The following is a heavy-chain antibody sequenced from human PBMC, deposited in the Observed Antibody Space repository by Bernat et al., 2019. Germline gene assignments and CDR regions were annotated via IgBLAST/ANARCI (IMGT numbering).Heavy chain of an antibody. V-gene: IGHV1-69*04. Sequence: QVQLVQSGAEVKKPGSSVKVSCKASGGTFSSYAISWVRQAPGQGLEWMGRIIPILGIVKYAQKFQGRVTITADKSTSTAYMELSSLRSEDTAVYYCARGAAAGTTPDYRGQGTLVTVSS. CDR3: ARGAAAGTTPDY. D-gene: IGHD6-13*01. CDR2: IIPILGIV. CDR1: GGTFSSYA. J-gene: IGHJ4*02.